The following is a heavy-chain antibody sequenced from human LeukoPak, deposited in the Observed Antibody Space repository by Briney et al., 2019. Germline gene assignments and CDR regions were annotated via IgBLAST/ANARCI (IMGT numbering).Heavy chain of an antibody. CDR1: GGSISSGGYY. CDR2: IYHSGST. Sequence: PSETLPLTCTVSGGSISSGGYYWSWIRQPPGKGLEWIGYIYHSGSTYYNPSLKSRVTISVDRSKNQFSLKLSSVTAADTAVYYCARDRAYSGYDYTSDYWGQGTMVTVSS. V-gene: IGHV4-30-2*01. CDR3: ARDRAYSGYDYTSDY. D-gene: IGHD5-12*01. J-gene: IGHJ4*02.